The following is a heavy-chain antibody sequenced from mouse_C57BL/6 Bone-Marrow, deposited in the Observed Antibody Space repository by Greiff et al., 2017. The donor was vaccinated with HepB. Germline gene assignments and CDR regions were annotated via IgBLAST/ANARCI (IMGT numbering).Heavy chain of an antibody. Sequence: VQLQQSGAELVRPGASVKLSCTASGFTINGYYMHWVKQRPEQGLEWIGRIDPEDGDTEYAPKFQGKTTMTTDTSSNTDYLQLSSLTSEDTAVYYCTTAGYGYRYCYGMAYWGQGTPVTVSS. V-gene: IGHV14-1*01. CDR2: IDPEDGDT. D-gene: IGHD2-2*01. CDR1: GFTINGYY. CDR3: TTAGYGYRYCYGMAY. J-gene: IGHJ4*01.